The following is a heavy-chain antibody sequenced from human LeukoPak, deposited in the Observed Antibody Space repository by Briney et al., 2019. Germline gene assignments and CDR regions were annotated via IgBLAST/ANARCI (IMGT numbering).Heavy chain of an antibody. D-gene: IGHD6-19*01. Sequence: PSETLSLTCTVSGGSISSYYWSWIRQPPGKGLEWIGYIYTSGSTNYNPSLKSRVTISVDTSKNQFSLKLRSVTAADTAVYYCARRGWDSPFDYWGQGTLVTVSS. CDR2: IYTSGST. CDR1: GGSISSYY. J-gene: IGHJ4*02. V-gene: IGHV4-4*09. CDR3: ARRGWDSPFDY.